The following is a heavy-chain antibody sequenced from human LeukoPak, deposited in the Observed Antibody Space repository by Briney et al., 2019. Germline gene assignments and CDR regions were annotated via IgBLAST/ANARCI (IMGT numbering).Heavy chain of an antibody. D-gene: IGHD6-19*01. CDR3: ARASERYSSGLGWFDP. CDR2: ISSSSSYT. V-gene: IGHV3-11*06. CDR1: GFTFSDYY. J-gene: IGHJ5*02. Sequence: GGSLRLSCAASGFTFSDYYMSWMRQSPGKGLEGVSYISSSSSYTNYADSVKGRFTISRDNAKNSLYLQMNSLRAEDTAVYYCARASERYSSGLGWFDPWGQGTLVTVSS.